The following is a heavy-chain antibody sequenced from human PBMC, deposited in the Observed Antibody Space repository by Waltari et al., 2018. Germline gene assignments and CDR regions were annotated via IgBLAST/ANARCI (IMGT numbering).Heavy chain of an antibody. V-gene: IGHV1-69-2*01. D-gene: IGHD2-21*01. Sequence: EVQLVQSGAEVKKPGATVKISCKASGYTFTDYYMHWVQQAPGKGVEWMGRVYPEDGETIYAEKFQGRVTITADTSTDTAYMELSSLRSEDTAVYYCATGVVVIAPLGLDYWGQGTLVTVSS. CDR3: ATGVVVIAPLGLDY. CDR2: VYPEDGET. J-gene: IGHJ4*02. CDR1: GYTFTDYY.